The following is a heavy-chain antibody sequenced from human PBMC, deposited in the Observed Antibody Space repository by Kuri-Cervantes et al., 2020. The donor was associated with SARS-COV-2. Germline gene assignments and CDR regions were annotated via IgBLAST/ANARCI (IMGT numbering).Heavy chain of an antibody. J-gene: IGHJ4*02. Sequence: TLSLTCTVSGGSISSGDYYWSWIRQPPGKGLEWLALIYWDDDKRYGPSLKSRLTITKDTSKNQVVLTMTNMDPVDTATYYCVRIRAATVIADYWGQGTLVTVSS. CDR1: GGSISSGDYY. D-gene: IGHD4-11*01. V-gene: IGHV2-5*05. CDR2: IYWDDDK. CDR3: VRIRAATVIADY.